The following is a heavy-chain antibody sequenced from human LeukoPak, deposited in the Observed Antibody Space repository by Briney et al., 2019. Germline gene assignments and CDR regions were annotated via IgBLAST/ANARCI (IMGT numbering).Heavy chain of an antibody. CDR3: ARGGSSSADYHYFMDV. D-gene: IGHD6-6*01. J-gene: IGHJ6*03. CDR1: GYTFTSFY. CDR2: INPSGSST. V-gene: IGHV1-46*01. Sequence: GASVKLSCKASGYTFTSFYIHWVRQAPGQGLEWMGIINPSGSSTTYAQKFQGRVTMTRDMSTSTLYMELSSLRSEDTALYYCARGGSSSADYHYFMDVWGKGTTVTVSS.